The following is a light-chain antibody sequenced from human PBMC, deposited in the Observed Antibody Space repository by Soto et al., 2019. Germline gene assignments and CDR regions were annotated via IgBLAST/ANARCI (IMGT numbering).Light chain of an antibody. V-gene: IGKV3-11*01. J-gene: IGKJ4*01. CDR2: DAS. CDR3: QQRSNWPRGLT. Sequence: EIVLTHSPATLSLSPGERATLSFSSSQSVSSYLAWYQQKPGQAPRLLIYDASNRATGIPARFSGSGSGTDFTLTISSLEPEDFAVYYCQQRSNWPRGLTFGGGTKVDIK. CDR1: QSVSSY.